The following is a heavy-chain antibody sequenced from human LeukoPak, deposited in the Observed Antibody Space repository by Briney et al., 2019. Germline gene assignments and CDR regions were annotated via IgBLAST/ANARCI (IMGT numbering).Heavy chain of an antibody. Sequence: QHGGSLRLSCAASGFTFSSYGMHWVRQAPGKGLEWVAVIRYDGSNKYYADSVKGRFTISRDNSKNTLYLQMNSLRAEDTAVYYCARGHSSGWYIGIWGQGTMVTVSS. V-gene: IGHV3-33*01. CDR1: GFTFSSYG. CDR2: IRYDGSNK. CDR3: ARGHSSGWYIGI. D-gene: IGHD6-19*01. J-gene: IGHJ3*02.